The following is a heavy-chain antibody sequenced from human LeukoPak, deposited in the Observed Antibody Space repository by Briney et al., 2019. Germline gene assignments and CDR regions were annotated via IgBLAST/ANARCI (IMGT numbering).Heavy chain of an antibody. V-gene: IGHV4-31*03. D-gene: IGHD4-17*01. CDR1: GGSISSGGYY. CDR2: IYYSGST. J-gene: IGHJ4*02. Sequence: PSETLSLTCTVSGGSISSGGYYWSWIRQHPGKGLEWIGYIYYSGSTYYSPSLKSRVTISVDTSKNQFSLRLSSVTAADTAVYYCARAYLRNFDYWGQGTLVTVSS. CDR3: ARAYLRNFDY.